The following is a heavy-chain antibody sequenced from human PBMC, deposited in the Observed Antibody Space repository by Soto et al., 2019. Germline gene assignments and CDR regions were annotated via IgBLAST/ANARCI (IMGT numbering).Heavy chain of an antibody. J-gene: IGHJ4*02. D-gene: IGHD2-21*02. Sequence: QVQLVQSGAEEKKPGASVKVSCKASGYTFTSYAMHWVRQAPGQRLEWMGWINAGNGNTKYSQKFQGRVTITRDTSASTAYMELSSLRSEDTAVYFCARSIVMVTALDYWGQGNLVTVAS. CDR2: INAGNGNT. CDR3: ARSIVMVTALDY. V-gene: IGHV1-3*05. CDR1: GYTFTSYA.